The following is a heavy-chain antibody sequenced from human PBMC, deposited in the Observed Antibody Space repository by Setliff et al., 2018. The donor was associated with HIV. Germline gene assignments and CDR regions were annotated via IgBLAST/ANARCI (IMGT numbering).Heavy chain of an antibody. D-gene: IGHD6-13*01. V-gene: IGHV3-30*04. Sequence: GGSLSLSCAASGFTFSNYAMHWVRQAPVRGLEWVAVISYDGSDKYYADSVKGRFTISRDNAKNSLYLQMNSLRAEDTAVYYCARSRAAGFDYWGQGTLVTVSS. CDR1: GFTFSNYA. J-gene: IGHJ4*02. CDR2: ISYDGSDK. CDR3: ARSRAAGFDY.